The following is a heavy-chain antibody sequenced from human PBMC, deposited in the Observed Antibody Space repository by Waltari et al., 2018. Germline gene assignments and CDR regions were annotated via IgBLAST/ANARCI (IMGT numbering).Heavy chain of an antibody. CDR2: ISGRGGST. D-gene: IGHD1-26*01. Sequence: EVQLLASGGGWVQPGGSLRLSCAASGFTFSGYAMRWVRQAPGKGLEWLASISGRGGSTFNADSVKGRFTISRDNSMNTLFLDMSGLRAEDTAIYYCAKQSGGGTYQPPFANWGQGTLLTVSS. V-gene: IGHV3-23*01. CDR1: GFTFSGYA. CDR3: AKQSGGGTYQPPFAN. J-gene: IGHJ4*02.